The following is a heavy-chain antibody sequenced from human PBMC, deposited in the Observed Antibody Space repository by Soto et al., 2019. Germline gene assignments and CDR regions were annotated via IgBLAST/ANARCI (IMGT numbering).Heavy chain of an antibody. V-gene: IGHV3-21*01. D-gene: IGHD3-22*01. Sequence: PGGSLRLSCAASGFTFSLYSMIWVRQAPGKGLEWVSSISSSSSYIYYADSMKGRFTLSRDNAQNSLYLQMNSLRVDDTAVYYCVRARATDSRPDYWGQGTLVTV. CDR3: VRARATDSRPDY. CDR2: ISSSSSYI. CDR1: GFTFSLYS. J-gene: IGHJ4*02.